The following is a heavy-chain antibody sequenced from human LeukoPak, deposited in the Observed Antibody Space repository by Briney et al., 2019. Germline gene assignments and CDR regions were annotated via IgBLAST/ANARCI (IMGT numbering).Heavy chain of an antibody. V-gene: IGHV4-4*07. CDR3: ARDLGLAAAGTSDY. Sequence: SETLSLTCTVSGGSISSYYWSWIRQPAGKGLEWIGRIYTSGSTNYNPSLKSRVTMSVDTSKNQFSLKLSSVTAADTAVYYCARDLGLAAAGTSDYWGQGTLVTVSS. CDR2: IYTSGST. J-gene: IGHJ4*02. D-gene: IGHD6-13*01. CDR1: GGSISSYY.